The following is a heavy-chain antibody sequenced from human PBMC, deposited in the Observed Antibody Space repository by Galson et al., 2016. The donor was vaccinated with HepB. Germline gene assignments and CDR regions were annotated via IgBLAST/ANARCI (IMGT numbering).Heavy chain of an antibody. CDR3: ARGEIASRLDY. D-gene: IGHD6-6*01. Sequence: TLSLTCAVSGTSISSGDYYWTWIRQPPGKGLEWIGYIYSSGSTSYNPSLKSRVTIPIDKSEDQFSLKLSSVTAADTAVYYCARGEIASRLDYWGPGALVTVSS. CDR2: IYSSGST. J-gene: IGHJ4*02. CDR1: GTSISSGDYY. V-gene: IGHV4-30-4*01.